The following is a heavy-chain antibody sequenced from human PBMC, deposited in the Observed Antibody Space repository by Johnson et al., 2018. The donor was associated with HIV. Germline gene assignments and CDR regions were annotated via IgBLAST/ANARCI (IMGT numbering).Heavy chain of an antibody. Sequence: VQLVESGGGVVQPGRSLRLSCAAYGFTFSSYTMHWVRQAPGKGLEWVAVISYDGSTIYYADSVKGRFTISRDNAKNSLYLQMNSLRAEDTAVYYCATYSSSWYKGGYAFDIWGQGTMVTVSS. V-gene: IGHV3-30*04. J-gene: IGHJ3*02. CDR2: ISYDGSTI. D-gene: IGHD6-13*01. CDR3: ATYSSSWYKGGYAFDI. CDR1: GFTFSSYT.